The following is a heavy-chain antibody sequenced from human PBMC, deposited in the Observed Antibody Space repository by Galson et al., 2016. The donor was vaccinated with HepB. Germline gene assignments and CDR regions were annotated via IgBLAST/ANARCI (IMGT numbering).Heavy chain of an antibody. Sequence: SLRHSCATSGFTFGDYAMSWFRQAPGKGLEWVGFIRSKTYGGTTEYAASVKARFTISRADSKSFAYLQMSSLNTGDTAVYYCARGTPDYRPYYFDYWGQGTLVTVSS. CDR1: GFTFGDYA. V-gene: IGHV3-49*03. CDR3: ARGTPDYRPYYFDY. CDR2: IRSKTYGGTT. D-gene: IGHD4-11*01. J-gene: IGHJ4*02.